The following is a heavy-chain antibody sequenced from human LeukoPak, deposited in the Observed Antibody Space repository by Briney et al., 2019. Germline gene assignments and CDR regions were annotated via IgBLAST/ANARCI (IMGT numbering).Heavy chain of an antibody. CDR1: GGTFSSYA. D-gene: IGHD3-9*01. V-gene: IGHV1-69*06. J-gene: IGHJ4*02. CDR3: ARTPVYYDILTGGYYYFDY. CDR2: IIPIFGTA. Sequence: ASVKVSCKASGGTFSSYAISWVRQAPGQGLEWMGGIIPIFGTANYAQKFQGRVTITADKSTSTAYMELSSLRSEDTAVYYCARTPVYYDILTGGYYYFDYWGQGTLVTVSS.